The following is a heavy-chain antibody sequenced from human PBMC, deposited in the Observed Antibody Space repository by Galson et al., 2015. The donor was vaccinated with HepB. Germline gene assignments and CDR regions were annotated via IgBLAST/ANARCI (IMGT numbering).Heavy chain of an antibody. CDR3: ARVGQSQDIVVVPAALGPDDAFDI. V-gene: IGHV1-69*13. CDR2: IIPIFGIA. J-gene: IGHJ3*02. CDR1: GGTFSSYA. D-gene: IGHD2-2*01. Sequence: SVKVSCKASGGTFSSYAISWVRQAPGQGLEWMGGIIPIFGIANYAQKFQGRVTITADESTSTAYMELSSLRSEDTAVYYCARVGQSQDIVVVPAALGPDDAFDIWGQGTMVTVSS.